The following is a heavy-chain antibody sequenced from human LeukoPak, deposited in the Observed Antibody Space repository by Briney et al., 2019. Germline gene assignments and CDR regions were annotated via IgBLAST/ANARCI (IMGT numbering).Heavy chain of an antibody. D-gene: IGHD4-23*01. CDR1: GGSISSSSYY. J-gene: IGHJ3*02. Sequence: SETLSLTCTVSGGSISSSSYYWGWIRRPPGKGLEWIGSIYYSGSTYYNPSLKSRVTISVDTSKNQFSLKLSSVTAADTAVYYCARVFRGVVTPTYAFDIWGQGTMVTVSS. CDR2: IYYSGST. CDR3: ARVFRGVVTPTYAFDI. V-gene: IGHV4-39*01.